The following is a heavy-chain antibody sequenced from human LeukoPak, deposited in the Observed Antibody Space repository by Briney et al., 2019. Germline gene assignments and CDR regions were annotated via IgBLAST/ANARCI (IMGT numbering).Heavy chain of an antibody. V-gene: IGHV3-30*18. Sequence: GGSVRLSCAASGFTFSSDGMHWVRQAPGKGLEWVAVISNDESKKYYADSVKGRFTISRDNSKNTLSLQVSSLRAEDTAVYYCAKDRYSYAFEYFESWGQGTLVTVSS. J-gene: IGHJ4*02. CDR2: ISNDESKK. CDR3: AKDRYSYAFEYFES. D-gene: IGHD3-16*01. CDR1: GFTFSSDG.